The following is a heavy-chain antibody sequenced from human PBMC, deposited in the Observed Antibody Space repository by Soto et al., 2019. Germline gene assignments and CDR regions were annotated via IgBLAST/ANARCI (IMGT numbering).Heavy chain of an antibody. D-gene: IGHD3-22*01. CDR3: AKDEDYYDSSGYFDY. Sequence: GGSLRLSCAASGFTFSSYAMSWVRQAPGKWLEWVSAISGSGGSTYYADSVKGRFIISRDNSKNTLYLQMNSLRVEDTAVYYCAKDEDYYDSSGYFDYWGQGTLVTVSS. J-gene: IGHJ4*02. CDR1: GFTFSSYA. V-gene: IGHV3-23*01. CDR2: ISGSGGST.